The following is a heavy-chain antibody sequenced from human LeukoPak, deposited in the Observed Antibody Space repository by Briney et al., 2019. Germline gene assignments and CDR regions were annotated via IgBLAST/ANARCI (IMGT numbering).Heavy chain of an antibody. CDR3: ARVLHGPIDY. J-gene: IGHJ4*02. D-gene: IGHD5-24*01. CDR2: IYSGGST. Sequence: ETLSLTCTVSGGSISSYYWSWVRQAPGKGLEWVSVIYSGGSTYYADSVKGRFTISRHNSKNTLYLQMNSLRAEDTAVYYCARVLHGPIDYWGQGTLVTVSS. CDR1: GGSISSYY. V-gene: IGHV3-53*04.